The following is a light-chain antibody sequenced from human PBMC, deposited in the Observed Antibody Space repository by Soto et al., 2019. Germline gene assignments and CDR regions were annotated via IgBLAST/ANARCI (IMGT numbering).Light chain of an antibody. CDR1: QSVSSF. Sequence: IGLTQSPATLSLSPGERATLSCRASQSVSSFLAWYQQKPGQAPRLLIYDASHRATGIPARFSGSGSGTDFTLTISSLEPEDFAVYYCQQRSNWPKTFGQGTKVDIK. CDR3: QQRSNWPKT. J-gene: IGKJ1*01. V-gene: IGKV3-11*01. CDR2: DAS.